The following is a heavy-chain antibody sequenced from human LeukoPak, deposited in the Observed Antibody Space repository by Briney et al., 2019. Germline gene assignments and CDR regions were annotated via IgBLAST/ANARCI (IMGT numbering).Heavy chain of an antibody. J-gene: IGHJ3*02. CDR2: ISAYNGNT. CDR3: ARASNDAFDI. Sequence: ASVKVSCKASGYTFTGYYMHWVRQAPGQGLEWMGWISAYNGNTNYAQKLQGRVTMTTDTSTSTAYMELRSLRSDDTAVYYCARASNDAFDIWGQGTMVTVSS. V-gene: IGHV1-18*04. CDR1: GYTFTGYY.